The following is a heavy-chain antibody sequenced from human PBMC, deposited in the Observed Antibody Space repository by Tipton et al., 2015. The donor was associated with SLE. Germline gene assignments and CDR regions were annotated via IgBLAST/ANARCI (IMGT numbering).Heavy chain of an antibody. J-gene: IGHJ4*02. Sequence: TLSLTCTVSGGSISTTSNYWGWIRQPPGKGLEWIGYISYSGSTNYNPSLKSRVTISEDTSKNQFSLKLSSVTAADTAVYFCARALDIYGTTYIDYWGRGTLVTVSS. V-gene: IGHV4-61*05. CDR1: GGSISTTSNY. D-gene: IGHD1-7*01. CDR2: ISYSGST. CDR3: ARALDIYGTTYIDY.